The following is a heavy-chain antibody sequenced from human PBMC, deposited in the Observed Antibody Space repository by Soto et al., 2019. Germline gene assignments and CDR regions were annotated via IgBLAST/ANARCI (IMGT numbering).Heavy chain of an antibody. CDR2: MSHGGST. D-gene: IGHD3-10*01. CDR3: AREANGSASYWEHFFDY. J-gene: IGHJ4*02. V-gene: IGHV4-38-2*02. CDR1: GYSISSGYY. Sequence: PSETLSLTCAVSGYSISSGYYWGWIRQPPGKGLEWIGSMSHGGSTYYNPSLKSRVTISVDSSKNQFSVRLSSVTAADTAVYYCAREANGSASYWEHFFDYWGQGALVTVSS.